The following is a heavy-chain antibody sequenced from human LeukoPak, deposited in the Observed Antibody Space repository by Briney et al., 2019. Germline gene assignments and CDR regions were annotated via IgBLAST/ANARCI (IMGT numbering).Heavy chain of an antibody. CDR1: GFTFSNSA. Sequence: GGSLRLSCAASGFTFSNSAMTWVRQAPGKGLEWVSAISGGGDTYYADSVKGRFTISRDNAKNSLYLQMNSLRAEDTAVYYCARGSAVTANNFDFWGQGILVTVSS. CDR3: ARGSAVTANNFDF. CDR2: ISGGGDT. J-gene: IGHJ4*02. V-gene: IGHV3-23*01. D-gene: IGHD4-11*01.